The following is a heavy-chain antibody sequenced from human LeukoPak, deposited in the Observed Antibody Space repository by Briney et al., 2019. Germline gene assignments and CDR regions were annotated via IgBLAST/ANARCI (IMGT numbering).Heavy chain of an antibody. CDR2: IRQNENNR. CDR3: VKDHPGMHY. CDR1: GFTFSDYG. D-gene: IGHD3-10*01. Sequence: PGGSLRLSCAASGFTFSDYGLHWVRQAPGKGLEWVAFIRQNENNRYYTDSVEGRFTISRDNSNNRLYLQMNSLRVEDTAVYYCVKDHPGMHYWGRGTLVTVSS. V-gene: IGHV3-30*02. J-gene: IGHJ4*02.